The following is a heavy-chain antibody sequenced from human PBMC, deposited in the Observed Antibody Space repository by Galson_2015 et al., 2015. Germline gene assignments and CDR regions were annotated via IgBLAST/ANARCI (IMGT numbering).Heavy chain of an antibody. CDR1: GYTFTSYY. Sequence: SVKVSCKASGYTFTSYYMHWVRQAPGQGLEWMGIINPSGGSTSYAQKFQGRVTMTRDTSTSTVYMELSSLRSEDTAVYYCARDLRDDFWSGYYSEAWFDPWGQGTLVTVSS. D-gene: IGHD3-3*01. V-gene: IGHV1-46*01. CDR3: ARDLRDDFWSGYYSEAWFDP. CDR2: INPSGGST. J-gene: IGHJ5*02.